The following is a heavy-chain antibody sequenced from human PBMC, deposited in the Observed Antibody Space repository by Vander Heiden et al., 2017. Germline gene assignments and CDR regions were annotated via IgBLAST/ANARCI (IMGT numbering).Heavy chain of an antibody. J-gene: IGHJ5*02. Sequence: QVQLVQSGAEVKNPGSSVKVSCKASGGTFSTYAIRWVRQAAGQGLEWMGGIIPILGIANYAQKFQGRVTITADKSTSTAYMELSSLRSEDTAVYYCARCFGSPGADWFDPWGQGTLVTVSS. D-gene: IGHD1-26*01. CDR3: ARCFGSPGADWFDP. V-gene: IGHV1-69*10. CDR1: GGTFSTYA. CDR2: IIPILGIA.